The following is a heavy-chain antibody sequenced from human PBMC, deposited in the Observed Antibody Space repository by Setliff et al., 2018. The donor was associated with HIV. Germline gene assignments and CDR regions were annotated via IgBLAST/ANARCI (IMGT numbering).Heavy chain of an antibody. V-gene: IGHV4-34*01. CDR2: IYHSGTT. CDR3: SRYSPRGDILMGPY. Sequence: PSETLSLTCTVYGGSFSAYFWSWIRQPPGKGLGWVWSIYHSGTTYYNPSLNSRVTISLDTSKNQFSLKLTSVTAADTAVYYCSRYSPRGDILMGPYWGQGTLVTVSS. D-gene: IGHD2-8*01. J-gene: IGHJ4*02. CDR1: GGSFSAYF.